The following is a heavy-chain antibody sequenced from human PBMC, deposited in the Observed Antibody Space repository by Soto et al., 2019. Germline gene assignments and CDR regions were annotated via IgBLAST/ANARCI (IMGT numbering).Heavy chain of an antibody. CDR1: GFTFSSYG. V-gene: IGHV3-30*03. D-gene: IGHD2-15*01. J-gene: IGHJ4*02. Sequence: GGSLRLSCAASGFTFSSYGMHWVRQAPGKGLEWVAVISYDGSNKYYADSVKGRFTISRDNAKNSLYLQMNSLRAEDTAVYYCARDMHCSGGSCYWTGWFRFDYWGQGTLVTVSS. CDR3: ARDMHCSGGSCYWTGWFRFDY. CDR2: ISYDGSNK.